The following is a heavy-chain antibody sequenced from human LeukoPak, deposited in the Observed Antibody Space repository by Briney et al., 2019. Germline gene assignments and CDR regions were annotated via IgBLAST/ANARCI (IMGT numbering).Heavy chain of an antibody. CDR1: GFTFSSYA. CDR3: ARDLRSFRGLPTKSGGMDY. J-gene: IGHJ4*02. Sequence: GGSLRLSCAASGFTFSSYAMSWVRQAPGKGLEWVSSISSSSSYIYYADSVKGRFTISRDNAKNSLYLQMNSLRAEDTAVYYCARDLRSFRGLPTKSGGMDYWGQGTLVTVSS. D-gene: IGHD1-26*01. CDR2: ISSSSSYI. V-gene: IGHV3-21*01.